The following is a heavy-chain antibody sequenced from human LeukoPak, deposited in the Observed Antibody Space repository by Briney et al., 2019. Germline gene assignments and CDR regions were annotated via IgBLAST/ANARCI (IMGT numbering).Heavy chain of an antibody. CDR3: ARNIPVTRWGY. J-gene: IGHJ4*02. V-gene: IGHV3-30*02. CDR1: GFTFSTYG. D-gene: IGHD2-2*02. CDR2: IQYDGSDE. Sequence: GGSLRLSCAASGFTFSTYGMHWVRQAPGKGLEWVAFIQYDGSDEHYADSVKGRFTISRDHSKNTVYLQMNSLRAEDTAVYYCARNIPVTRWGYWGQGTLVTVSS.